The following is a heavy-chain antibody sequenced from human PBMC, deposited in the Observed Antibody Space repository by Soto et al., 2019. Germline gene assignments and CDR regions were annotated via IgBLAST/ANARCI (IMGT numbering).Heavy chain of an antibody. CDR1: GFTFSSYG. Sequence: QVQLVESGGGVVQPGRSLRLSCAASGFTFSSYGMHWVRQAPGKGLEWVAVIWYDGSNKYYADSVKGRFTISRDNYKNTLYLKMNSLRAEDTAVYYCARDSDSSGYYGIDYWGQGTLVTVSS. J-gene: IGHJ4*02. D-gene: IGHD3-22*01. V-gene: IGHV3-33*01. CDR3: ARDSDSSGYYGIDY. CDR2: IWYDGSNK.